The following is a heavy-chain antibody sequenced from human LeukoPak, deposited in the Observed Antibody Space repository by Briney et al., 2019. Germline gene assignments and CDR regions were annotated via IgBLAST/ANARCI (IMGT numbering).Heavy chain of an antibody. CDR3: ARSYYDILTGYGY. CDR1: GGSINTNTFF. CDR2: VFYSGST. D-gene: IGHD3-9*01. Sequence: PSESLSLTCGVSGGSINTNTFFWGWIRQPPGKGLEWIGNVFYSGSTMYNPSLKSRVIMSIDTSKSQFSLKLSSVTAADTAVYYCARSYYDILTGYGYWGQGTLVTVSS. V-gene: IGHV4-39*01. J-gene: IGHJ4*02.